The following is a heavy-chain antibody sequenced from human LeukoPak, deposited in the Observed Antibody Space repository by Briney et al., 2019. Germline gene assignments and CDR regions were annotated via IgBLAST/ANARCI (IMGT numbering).Heavy chain of an antibody. CDR3: SRGLHDYGDSNYYFDH. D-gene: IGHD4-17*01. CDR1: GFTFGDDA. V-gene: IGHV3-49*03. CDR2: IRKKGYGETT. Sequence: GRSLRLSCIASGFTFGDDAWSWFRQAPGKGLEFIAFIRKKGYGETTDYAASVRGRFTVSRDDAMSVAYLQMNSLQTEDTALYYCSRGLHDYGDSNYYFDHWGRGTLVIVSS. J-gene: IGHJ4*02.